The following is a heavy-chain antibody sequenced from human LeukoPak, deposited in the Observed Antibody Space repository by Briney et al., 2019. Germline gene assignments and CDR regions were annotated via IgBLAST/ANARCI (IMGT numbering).Heavy chain of an antibody. CDR3: ARWASATTSVDS. J-gene: IGHJ4*02. D-gene: IGHD2/OR15-2a*01. CDR1: GYTFTAYY. Sequence: ASVKVSCKASGYTFTAYYMHWVRQAPGQGLEWMGWINPNSGDTNYSQKFQDRATMTRDTSISTAYMELSSLRSDDMAVYYCARWASATTSVDSWGQGTLVTVSS. CDR2: INPNSGDT. V-gene: IGHV1-2*02.